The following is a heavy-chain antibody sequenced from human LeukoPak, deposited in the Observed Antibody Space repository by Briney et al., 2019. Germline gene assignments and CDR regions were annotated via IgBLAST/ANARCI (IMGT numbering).Heavy chain of an antibody. J-gene: IGHJ4*02. V-gene: IGHV4-61*02. Sequence: SETLSLTCTVSGGSISSGSYYWSWTREPAGKGLEWIGRIYTSGSTHYNPSLKSRVTISVDTSKNQFSLKLSSVTAADTAVYYCAGTEGSYYYFDYWGQGTLVTVSS. CDR2: IYTSGST. CDR3: AGTEGSYYYFDY. D-gene: IGHD3-10*01. CDR1: GGSISSGSYY.